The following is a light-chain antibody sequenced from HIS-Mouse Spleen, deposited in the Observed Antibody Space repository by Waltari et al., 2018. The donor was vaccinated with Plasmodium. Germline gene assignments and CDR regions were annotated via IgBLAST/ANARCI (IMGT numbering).Light chain of an antibody. V-gene: IGKV1-39*01. CDR2: AAS. CDR3: QQSYSTPWT. J-gene: IGKJ1*01. CDR1: QSISSY. Sequence: DLQLTQSPSSQPASLGDRVTITCRASQSISSYLNWYQQKPGKAPKLLIYAASSLQSGVPSRFSGSGSGTDFTLTISSLQPEDFATYYCQQSYSTPWTFGQGTKVEIK.